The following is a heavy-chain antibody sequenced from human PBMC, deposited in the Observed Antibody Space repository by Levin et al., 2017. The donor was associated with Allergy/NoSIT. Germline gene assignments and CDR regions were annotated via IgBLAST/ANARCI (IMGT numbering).Heavy chain of an antibody. V-gene: IGHV3-30-3*01. Sequence: LSLTCAASGFTFSSYAMHWVRQAPGKGLEWVAVISYDGSNKYYADSVKGRFTISRDNSKNTLYLQMNSLRAEDTAVYYCAREQWDQTSFDYWGQGTLVTVSS. D-gene: IGHD1-26*01. CDR1: GFTFSSYA. CDR2: ISYDGSNK. J-gene: IGHJ4*02. CDR3: AREQWDQTSFDY.